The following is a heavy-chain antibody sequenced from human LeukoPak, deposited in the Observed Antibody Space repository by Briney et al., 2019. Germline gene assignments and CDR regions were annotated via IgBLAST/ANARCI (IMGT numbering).Heavy chain of an antibody. Sequence: GGSLRLSCAASGFTFSSYAMSWVRQAPGKGLEWVSAISGSGGSTYYADSVKGRFTISRDNSKNTLYLQMNSLRAEDTAVYYCAKDRTYYGSGSYRSFADNWGQGTLVTVSS. CDR1: GFTFSSYA. V-gene: IGHV3-23*01. D-gene: IGHD3-10*01. J-gene: IGHJ4*02. CDR2: ISGSGGST. CDR3: AKDRTYYGSGSYRSFADN.